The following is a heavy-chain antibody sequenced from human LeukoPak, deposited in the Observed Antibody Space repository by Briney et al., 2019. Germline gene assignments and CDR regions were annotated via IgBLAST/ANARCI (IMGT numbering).Heavy chain of an antibody. J-gene: IGHJ3*02. CDR2: IYYSGST. Sequence: SETLSLTCTVSAGSISSSSYYWGWIRQPPGKGLEWIGSIYYSGSTYFKPSLKSRVTMSVDTSKNQFSLKLSSVTAADTAVYYCARGIVISFGGVKHAFDIWGQGTMVTVSS. D-gene: IGHD3-16*01. V-gene: IGHV4-39*07. CDR3: ARGIVISFGGVKHAFDI. CDR1: AGSISSSSYY.